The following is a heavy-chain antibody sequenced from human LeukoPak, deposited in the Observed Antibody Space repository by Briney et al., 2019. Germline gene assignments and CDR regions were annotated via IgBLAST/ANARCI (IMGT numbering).Heavy chain of an antibody. CDR2: IETSGSI. J-gene: IGHJ4*02. D-gene: IGHD3-22*01. CDR1: GGSIRSGSYY. Sequence: SQTLSLTCNVSGGSIRSGSYYWSWIRQPAGKGLEWIGRIETSGSINYNPSLKSRVTISVDTSKNQFSLNLSSVTAADTAVYYCARASRDSSGYCYGFDSWGQGTLVTVSS. V-gene: IGHV4-61*02. CDR3: ARASRDSSGYCYGFDS.